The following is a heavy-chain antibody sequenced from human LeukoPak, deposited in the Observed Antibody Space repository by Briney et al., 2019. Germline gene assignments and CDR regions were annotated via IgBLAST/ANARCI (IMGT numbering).Heavy chain of an antibody. V-gene: IGHV3-23*01. CDR2: ISGSGGST. CDR3: AKGTTYYDILTGYGYPYYFDY. J-gene: IGHJ4*02. Sequence: GGSLRLSCAASGFTFSSYAMSWVRQAPGKGLEWVSAISGSGGSTYYADSVKRRFTISRDNSKNTLFLQMNSLRAEDTAIYYCAKGTTYYDILTGYGYPYYFDYWGQGTLVTVSS. D-gene: IGHD3-9*01. CDR1: GFTFSSYA.